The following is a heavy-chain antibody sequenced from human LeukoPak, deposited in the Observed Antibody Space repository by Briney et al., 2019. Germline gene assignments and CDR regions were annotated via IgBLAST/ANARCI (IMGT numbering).Heavy chain of an antibody. CDR2: INHSGST. J-gene: IGHJ6*03. V-gene: IGHV4-34*01. CDR1: GGSFSGYY. Sequence: SETLSLTCAVYGGSFSGYYWSWIRQPPGKGLEWIGEINHSGSTNYNPSLKSRVTISVDTSKNQFSLKLSSVTAADTAVYYCARRCLGGLYGIRYYYYYYMDVWGKGTTVTVSS. D-gene: IGHD2-2*02. CDR3: ARRCLGGLYGIRYYYYYYMDV.